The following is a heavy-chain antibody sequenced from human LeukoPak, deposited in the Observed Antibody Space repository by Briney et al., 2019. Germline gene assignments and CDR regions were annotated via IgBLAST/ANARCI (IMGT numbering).Heavy chain of an antibody. V-gene: IGHV3-21*01. CDR1: GFTFSTYT. D-gene: IGHD3-10*01. CDR2: ISSSSSSI. CDR3: ARVRNYGVDV. J-gene: IGHJ6*02. Sequence: GGSLRLSCAVSGFTFSTYTMNWVRQAPGKGLEWVSSISSSSSSINHADSVKGRFTISRDNAKNSLYLQMNSLRAEDTAVYYCARVRNYGVDVWGQGTTVTVSS.